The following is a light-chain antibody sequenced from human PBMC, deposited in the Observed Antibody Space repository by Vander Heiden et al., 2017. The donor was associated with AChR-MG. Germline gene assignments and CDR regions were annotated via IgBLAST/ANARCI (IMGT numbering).Light chain of an antibody. Sequence: TQITHSPNTLSASVGDRVTITCRASQSISTWLAWYQQKPGTAPKLLIYKASSLQSGVPSRFSGSGSGTEFTLTISSLQPDDCGTYYCHQYSSFTYSFGQGTKLEIK. CDR3: HQYSSFTYS. V-gene: IGKV1-5*03. CDR1: QSISTW. J-gene: IGKJ2*03. CDR2: KAS.